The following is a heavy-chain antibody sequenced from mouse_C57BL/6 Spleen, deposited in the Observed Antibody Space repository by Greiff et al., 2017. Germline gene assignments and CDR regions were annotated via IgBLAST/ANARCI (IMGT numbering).Heavy chain of an antibody. D-gene: IGHD4-1*02. J-gene: IGHJ3*01. CDR2: ISSGSSTI. Sequence: EVQLQESGGGLVKPGGSLKLSCAASGFTFSDYGTHWVRQAPEKGLEWVAYISSGSSTIYYADTVKGRFTISRDNAKNTLFLQMTSLRSEDTAMYYCARSTGTRFAYWGQGTLVTVSA. V-gene: IGHV5-17*01. CDR1: GFTFSDYG. CDR3: ARSTGTRFAY.